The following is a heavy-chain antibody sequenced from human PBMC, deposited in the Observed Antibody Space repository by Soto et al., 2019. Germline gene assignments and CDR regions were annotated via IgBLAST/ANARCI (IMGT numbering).Heavy chain of an antibody. CDR3: AREARASGYSSSWYVDYYYYYGMDV. J-gene: IGHJ6*02. V-gene: IGHV1-46*04. Sequence: ASVKDSCKASGYTFTRYYMHWVRQAPGQGLEWMGIINPSGGSTSYAQKLQGRVTMTRDTSTSTIYMELSSLRSEDTTVYYCAREARASGYSSSWYVDYYYYYGMDVWVQGTTVTVSS. D-gene: IGHD6-13*01. CDR1: GYTFTRYY. CDR2: INPSGGST.